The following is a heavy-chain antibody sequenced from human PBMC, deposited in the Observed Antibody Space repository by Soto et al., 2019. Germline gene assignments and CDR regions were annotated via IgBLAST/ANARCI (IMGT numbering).Heavy chain of an antibody. Sequence: PGGSLILSCVASGFTFSSYCMHWVRQAPGKGLEWVAIISYDGSNTYYADSVKGRFTISRDNSKNTLYLQMNSLRAEDTSVYYCAKEGGLSGSYYISSSYYFDYWGQGTLVTVSS. D-gene: IGHD1-26*01. V-gene: IGHV3-30*18. CDR2: ISYDGSNT. J-gene: IGHJ4*02. CDR3: AKEGGLSGSYYISSSYYFDY. CDR1: GFTFSSYC.